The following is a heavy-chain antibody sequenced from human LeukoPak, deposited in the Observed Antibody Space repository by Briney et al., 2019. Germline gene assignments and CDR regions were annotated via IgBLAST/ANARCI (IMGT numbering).Heavy chain of an antibody. CDR2: IIPIFDTT. CDR1: GYTFISYY. V-gene: IGHV1-46*01. CDR3: ASHIRGGLDRRNYYLDY. Sequence: ASVKVSCKASGYTFISYYMHWVRQAPGQRPEWMGKIIPIFDTTNYAQKFQGRVTITADKSTSTAYMELSSLRSEDTAVYFCASHIRGGLDRRNYYLDYWGQGTLVTVSS. D-gene: IGHD1-1*01. J-gene: IGHJ4*02.